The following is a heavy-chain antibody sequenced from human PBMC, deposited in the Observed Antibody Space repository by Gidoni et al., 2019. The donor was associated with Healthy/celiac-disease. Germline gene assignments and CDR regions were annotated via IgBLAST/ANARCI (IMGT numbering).Heavy chain of an antibody. Sequence: EVQLVESGGGLVKPGGSLRLSCSASGLTFGSYSMNWVRQAPGNGLEWVSSISSSSSYIYYADSVKGRFTISRDNAKNSLYLQMNSLRAEDTAVYYCARVPYSGSYYPFDYWGQGTLVTVSS. V-gene: IGHV3-21*01. CDR3: ARVPYSGSYYPFDY. CDR1: GLTFGSYS. CDR2: ISSSSSYI. J-gene: IGHJ4*02. D-gene: IGHD1-26*01.